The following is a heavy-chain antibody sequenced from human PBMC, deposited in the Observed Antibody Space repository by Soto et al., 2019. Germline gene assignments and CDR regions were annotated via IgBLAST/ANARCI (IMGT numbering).Heavy chain of an antibody. Sequence: SETLSLTCAVSGGSISSGGYYWSWILQHPGKGLEWIGYIYYSGSTYYNPSLKSRVTISVDTSKNQFSLKLSSVTAADTAVYYCARERSITIFGVVVYYFDYWGQGTLVTVSS. CDR1: GGSISSGGYY. V-gene: IGHV4-31*11. CDR3: ARERSITIFGVVVYYFDY. J-gene: IGHJ4*02. CDR2: IYYSGST. D-gene: IGHD3-3*01.